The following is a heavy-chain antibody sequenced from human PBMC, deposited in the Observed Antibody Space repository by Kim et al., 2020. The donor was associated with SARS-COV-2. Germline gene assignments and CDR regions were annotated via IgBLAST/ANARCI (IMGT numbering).Heavy chain of an antibody. CDR3: ARGPEYSSSSFPFDY. D-gene: IGHD6-6*01. Sequence: GSVEVRFTISRDKSKNTLYRQMNSLRAEDTAVYYCARGPEYSSSSFPFDYWGQGTLVTVSS. V-gene: IGHV3-53*01. J-gene: IGHJ4*02.